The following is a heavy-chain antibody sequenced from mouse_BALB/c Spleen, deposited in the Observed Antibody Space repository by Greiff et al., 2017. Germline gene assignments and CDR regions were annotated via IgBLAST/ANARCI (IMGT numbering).Heavy chain of an antibody. D-gene: IGHD2-4*01. CDR2: IDPENGDT. CDR3: NERNCDYDDYAMDY. Sequence: EVKLMESGAELVRSGASVKLSCTASGFNITDYYMHWVKQRPEQGLEWIGWIDPENGDTEYAPKFQGKATMTADTSSNTAYLQLSSLTSEDTAVYYCNERNCDYDDYAMDYWGQGTSVTVSS. J-gene: IGHJ4*01. CDR1: GFNITDYY. V-gene: IGHV14-4*02.